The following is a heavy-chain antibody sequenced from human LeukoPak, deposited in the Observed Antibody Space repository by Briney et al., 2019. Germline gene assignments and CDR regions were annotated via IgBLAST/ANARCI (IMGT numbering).Heavy chain of an antibody. J-gene: IGHJ4*02. CDR3: ARVPYSVHFEH. D-gene: IGHD5/OR15-5a*01. CDR1: GYTFTGYY. CDR2: INPNSGGT. V-gene: IGHV1-2*02. Sequence: ASVKVSFKASGYTFTGYYMHWVRQAPGQGLEWMVWINPNSGGTNYAQKCQGRVTMTRDTPISTAYMTLSALRSDDTAVYYCARVPYSVHFEHWGQGTLVIVSS.